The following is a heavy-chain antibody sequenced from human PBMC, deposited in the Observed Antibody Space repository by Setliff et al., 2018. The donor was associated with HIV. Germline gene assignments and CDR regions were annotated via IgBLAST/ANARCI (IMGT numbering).Heavy chain of an antibody. D-gene: IGHD1-1*01. V-gene: IGHV1-2*02. CDR3: ARQLSNSLDY. CDR1: GGFTDYF. J-gene: IGHJ4*02. Sequence: ASVKVSCKLPGGFTDYFIHWVRQAPGRGLEWMGWFSPHNGGTKTTRNFRGRVTMTRDTSINTAYMELSGVRSDDTAIYFCARQLSNSLDYWGQGTLVTVSS. CDR2: FSPHNGGT.